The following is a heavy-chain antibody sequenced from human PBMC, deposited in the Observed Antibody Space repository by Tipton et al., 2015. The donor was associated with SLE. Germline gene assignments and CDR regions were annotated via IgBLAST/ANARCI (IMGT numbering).Heavy chain of an antibody. CDR1: GGSISSSSYY. CDR3: ARLSRDTTAFDV. CDR2: IYYSGST. J-gene: IGHJ3*01. Sequence: TLSLTCSVSGGSISSSSYYWGWIRQPPGKGLEWIGSIYYSGSTYYNPSLKSRVTISVDTSKNQFSLWLSSVTAADTAVYYCARLSRDTTAFDVWGQGTMVTVSS. D-gene: IGHD1-1*01. V-gene: IGHV4-39*07.